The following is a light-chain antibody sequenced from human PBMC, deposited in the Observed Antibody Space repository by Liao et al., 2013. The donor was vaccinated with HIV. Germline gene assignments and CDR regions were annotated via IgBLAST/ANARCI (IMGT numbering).Light chain of an antibody. J-gene: IGLJ3*02. CDR3: QVWDSASDRGV. CDR1: NIGSDS. Sequence: SYVLTQPPSVSVAPGKTARITCGGNNIGSDSVHWYQQKPGQAPVLVIYYDNDRPSGIPERFSGSNSGNTATLTISRVEAGDEADYYCQVWDSASDRGVFGGGTKLTVL. CDR2: YDN. V-gene: IGLV3-21*04.